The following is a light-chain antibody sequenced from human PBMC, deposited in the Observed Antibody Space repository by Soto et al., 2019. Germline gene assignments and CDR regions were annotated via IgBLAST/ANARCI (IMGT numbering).Light chain of an antibody. CDR1: QSISSN. J-gene: IGKJ3*01. V-gene: IGKV1-39*01. CDR2: AAS. CDR3: QQSYSTPFT. Sequence: DIQMTQSPSSLSASVGDRVTITCRASQSISSNLNWYQQKSGKAPELLIYAASSLQSGVPSRFSCSGSGTDFTLTISSLQPEDFATYYCQQSYSTPFTFGPGTKVDIK.